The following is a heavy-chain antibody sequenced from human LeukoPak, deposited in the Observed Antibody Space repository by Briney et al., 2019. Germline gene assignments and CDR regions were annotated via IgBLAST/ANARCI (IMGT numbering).Heavy chain of an antibody. V-gene: IGHV3-23*01. CDR2: MSGRGSGGST. CDR1: GFTFSSSA. CDR3: ARDAIRDYYYYLDV. J-gene: IGHJ6*03. Sequence: GGSLRLSCAGSGFTFSSSAMSWVRQAPGKGLEWVSSMSGRGSGGSTYYADSVKGRFTISRDNSKNSLYLQMNSLRAEDTAVYYCARDAIRDYYYYLDVWGKGTTVTVSS.